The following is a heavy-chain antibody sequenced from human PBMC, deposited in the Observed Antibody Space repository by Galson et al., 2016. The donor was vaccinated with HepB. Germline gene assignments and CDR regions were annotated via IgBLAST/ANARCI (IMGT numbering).Heavy chain of an antibody. CDR3: ARAPGTTNWFET. V-gene: IGHV5-51*01. CDR2: IYPGDSDT. CDR1: GDTFGGPW. J-gene: IGHJ5*02. D-gene: IGHD1-1*01. Sequence: QSGAEVKKPGESLKISCKDSGDTFGGPWIAWARQMPEKGLEWMGIIYPGDSDTKYSPSFQGHVTISADKSTGTAYLQWSSLKASDTAIYYCARAPGTTNWFETWGQGTLVSVSS.